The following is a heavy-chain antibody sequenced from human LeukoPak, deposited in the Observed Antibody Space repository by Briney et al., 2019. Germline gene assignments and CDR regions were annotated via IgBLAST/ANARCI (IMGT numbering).Heavy chain of an antibody. CDR1: GYSFTSYR. V-gene: IGHV5-51*01. D-gene: IGHD3-22*01. CDR3: ARHRYYDSSDIFDY. J-gene: IGHJ4*02. Sequence: RGESLKISCKGSGYSFTSYRIGWVRQMPGKGLEWMGIIYPGDSDTRYSPSFQGQVTISADKSISTAYLQWSSLKASDTAMYYCARHRYYDSSDIFDYWGQGTLVTVSS. CDR2: IYPGDSDT.